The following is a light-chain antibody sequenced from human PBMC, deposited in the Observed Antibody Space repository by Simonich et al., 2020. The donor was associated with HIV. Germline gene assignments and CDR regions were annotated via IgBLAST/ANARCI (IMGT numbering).Light chain of an antibody. J-gene: IGLJ3*02. V-gene: IGLV3-25*03. CDR2: KDS. Sequence: SYELTQAPSVSVSPGQTARITCSGDALPKQYAYWYQQKPGQAPVLVIYKDSERPSGIPERVSGSSSGTTVTLTISGVQAEDEADYYCQSADSSGSWVFGGGTKLTVL. CDR3: QSADSSGSWV. CDR1: ALPKQY.